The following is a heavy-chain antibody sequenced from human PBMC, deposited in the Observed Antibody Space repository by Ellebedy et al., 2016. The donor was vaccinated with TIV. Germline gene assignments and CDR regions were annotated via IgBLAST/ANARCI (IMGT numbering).Heavy chain of an antibody. CDR2: IIPSVGSG. CDR1: GGTFNNYA. V-gene: IGHV1-69*13. J-gene: IGHJ6*02. D-gene: IGHD3-10*01. Sequence: ASVKVSCKASGGTFNNYAVSWVRQAPGQGLEWMGGIIPSVGSGDYAQRFHGRLTITADESTGTAHMELRSLRSEDTAVYYCAGLGRFGESIPPYHYFGMDVWGQGTTVTVSS. CDR3: AGLGRFGESIPPYHYFGMDV.